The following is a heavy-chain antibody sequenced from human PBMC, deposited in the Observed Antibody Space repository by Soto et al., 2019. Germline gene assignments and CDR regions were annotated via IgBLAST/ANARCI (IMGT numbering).Heavy chain of an antibody. D-gene: IGHD6-19*01. Sequence: SETLSLTCTVSGGSISSYYWSWIRQPPGKGLEWIGYIYYSGSTNYNPSLKSRVTISVDTSKNQFSLKLSSVTAADTAVYYCARLAEMSSGSVGFDYWGQGTLVTVPQ. CDR3: ARLAEMSSGSVGFDY. V-gene: IGHV4-59*08. CDR2: IYYSGST. CDR1: GGSISSYY. J-gene: IGHJ4*02.